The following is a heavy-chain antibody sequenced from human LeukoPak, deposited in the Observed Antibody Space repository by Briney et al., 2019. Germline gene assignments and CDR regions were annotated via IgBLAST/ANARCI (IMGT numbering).Heavy chain of an antibody. V-gene: IGHV3-53*01. D-gene: IGHD6-13*01. CDR3: AKGLAAAGNWFDP. CDR1: GFTVSSNS. J-gene: IGHJ5*02. CDR2: IYSGGNT. Sequence: PGGSLRLSCTVSGFTVSSNSWSWVRQAPGKGLEWVSFIYSGGNTHYSDSVKGRFTLSRDNSKNTLYLQMNSLRAEDTAVYYCAKGLAAAGNWFDPWGQGTLVTVSS.